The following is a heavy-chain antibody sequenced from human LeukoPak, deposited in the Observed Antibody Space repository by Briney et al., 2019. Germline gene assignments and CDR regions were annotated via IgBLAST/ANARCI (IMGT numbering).Heavy chain of an antibody. V-gene: IGHV3-23*01. CDR1: GFTFSSYA. CDR2: ISGSGGST. CDR3: ATQWLGNYYYYMDV. D-gene: IGHD6-19*01. J-gene: IGHJ6*03. Sequence: PGGSLRLSCAASGFTFSSYAMSWVRQAPGKGLEWVSAISGSGGSTYYADSVKGRFTISRDNSKNTLYLQMNSLRAEDTAVYYCATQWLGNYYYYMDVWGKGTTVTVSS.